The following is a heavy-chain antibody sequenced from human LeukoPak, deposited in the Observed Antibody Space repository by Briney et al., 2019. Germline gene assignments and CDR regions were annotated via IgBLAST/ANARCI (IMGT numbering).Heavy chain of an antibody. CDR1: GGTFSSYA. J-gene: IGHJ4*02. CDR2: IIPISGTA. V-gene: IGHV1-69*13. CDR3: ARDVRGSSGYYYSFGY. Sequence: SVKVSCKASGGTFSSYAISWVRQAPGQGLEWMGGIIPISGTANYAQKSQGRVTITADESTSTAYMELSSLRSEDTAVYYCARDVRGSSGYYYSFGYWGQGTLVTVSS. D-gene: IGHD3-22*01.